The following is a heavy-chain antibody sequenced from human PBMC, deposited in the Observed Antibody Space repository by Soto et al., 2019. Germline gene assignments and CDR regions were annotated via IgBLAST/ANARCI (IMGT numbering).Heavy chain of an antibody. CDR3: GRLGGRGFGGGRCGMDV. CDR1: GYTFSSFG. CDR2: ISAYNGNT. Sequence: QVQLVQSGAEVKKPGASVKVSCKASGYTFSSFGINWVRQAPGQGLEWMGWISAYNGNTRYAQKLQGRVTTSTVTSTSTASMEMRSLRAAASAVYYCGRLGGRGFGGGRCGMDVWGQGTTVTVSS. J-gene: IGHJ6*02. V-gene: IGHV1-18*01. D-gene: IGHD3-10*01.